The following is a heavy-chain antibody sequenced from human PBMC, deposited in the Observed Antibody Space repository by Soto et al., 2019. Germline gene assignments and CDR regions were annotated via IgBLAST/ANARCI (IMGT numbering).Heavy chain of an antibody. J-gene: IGHJ4*02. Sequence: SETLSLTCTVSGVSISSYDWSWIRQPPGKALEWIGFIHYSGSNNYNPSLKSRVTMSVDTSKNQFSLKLTSVNAADTAVYYCTRGGDAYKNGHWGQGTLVTVSS. CDR1: GVSISSYD. V-gene: IGHV4-59*13. D-gene: IGHD2-21*01. CDR3: TRGGDAYKNGH. CDR2: IHYSGSN.